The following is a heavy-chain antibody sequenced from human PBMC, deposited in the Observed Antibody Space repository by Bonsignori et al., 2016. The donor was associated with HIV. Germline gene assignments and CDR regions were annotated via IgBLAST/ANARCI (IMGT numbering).Heavy chain of an antibody. V-gene: IGHV4-39*01. CDR1: GDSISSNSYY. CDR3: GRRWAGTDYFDN. Sequence: QLRLQESGPGLVKPSETLSLTCNVSGDSISSNSYYWGWIRQTPGKGLEWIGTIYYTGSTNYNPSLKSRITISVDTSKNQVTLRLSSVTAADTAVYHCGRRWAGTDYFDNWGQGNPGHRLL. J-gene: IGHJ4*02. D-gene: IGHD6-19*01. CDR2: IYYTGST.